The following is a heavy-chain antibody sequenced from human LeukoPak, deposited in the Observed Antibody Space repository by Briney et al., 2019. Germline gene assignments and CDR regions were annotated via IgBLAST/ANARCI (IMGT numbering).Heavy chain of an antibody. CDR3: ARDPTTVTKGFDI. V-gene: IGHV4-59*11. D-gene: IGHD4-17*01. CDR1: GGSISGHH. CDR2: ISYGGST. J-gene: IGHJ3*02. Sequence: SETLSLTCTVSGGSISGHHWTWIRQPPGKGLEWIGYISYGGSTNYNPSLKSRVTISVDTSKNQFFLRLTSLTAADTAVYYCARDPTTVTKGFDIWGQGTMVTVSS.